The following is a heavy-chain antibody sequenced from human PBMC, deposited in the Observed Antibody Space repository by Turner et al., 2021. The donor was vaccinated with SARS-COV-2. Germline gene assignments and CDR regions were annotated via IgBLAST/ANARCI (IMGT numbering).Heavy chain of an antibody. CDR3: ARGTYYYDSSVYSGTNWFDP. V-gene: IGHV3-21*01. J-gene: IGHJ5*02. D-gene: IGHD3-22*01. CDR2: ISSSSSYI. CDR1: GFTLSSYT. Sequence: VQLVESGGGVAQPGRSLRLSCAASGFTLSSYTMYWVRQAPGKGLEWVASISSSSSYIYYADSVKGRFTISRDNAKNSLYLQMNSLRAEDTAVYYCARGTYYYDSSVYSGTNWFDPWGQGTLVTVSS.